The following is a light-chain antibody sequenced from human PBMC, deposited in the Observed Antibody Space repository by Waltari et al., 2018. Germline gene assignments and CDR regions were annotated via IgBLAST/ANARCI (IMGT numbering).Light chain of an antibody. J-gene: IGKJ1*01. Sequence: DVVMTQSPLSLPITPGQPASMTCRSSQSLLHSNGNTYLSWFLHKLGQPPRRLIYKVSNRDSGVPDRFSGSGAGTDFTLKISRVETEDVGVYYCMQGTHFPPTFGQGTKAEIK. CDR3: MQGTHFPPT. V-gene: IGKV2-30*02. CDR1: QSLLHSNGNTY. CDR2: KVS.